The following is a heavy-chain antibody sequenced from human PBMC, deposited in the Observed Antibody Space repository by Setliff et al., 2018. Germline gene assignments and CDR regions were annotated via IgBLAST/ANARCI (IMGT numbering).Heavy chain of an antibody. CDR2: INSDGSTT. D-gene: IGHD1-20*01. J-gene: IGHJ4*02. CDR3: TNWNPPGF. Sequence: AGGSLRLSCAASGFTFSSYWMHWVRQAPGKGLVWVSRINSDGSTTNYADSVKGRFTISRDNAKNTLYLQMNSLSGEDTAVYYCTNWNPPGFWGQGTLVTVSS. V-gene: IGHV3-74*01. CDR1: GFTFSSYW.